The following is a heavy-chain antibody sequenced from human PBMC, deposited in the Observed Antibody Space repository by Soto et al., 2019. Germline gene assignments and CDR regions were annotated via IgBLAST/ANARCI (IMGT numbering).Heavy chain of an antibody. CDR3: ASGGNWFDP. Sequence: ETLSLTCNFSGGSISNYYWTWVRQSPEKGLEWIGYMYYNGNINYNPPLKSRVTISIDTSKNQFSLTLKSVTAADTAVYYCASGGNWFDPWGQGVLVTV. V-gene: IGHV4-59*01. J-gene: IGHJ5*02. CDR2: MYYNGNI. D-gene: IGHD3-16*01. CDR1: GGSISNYY.